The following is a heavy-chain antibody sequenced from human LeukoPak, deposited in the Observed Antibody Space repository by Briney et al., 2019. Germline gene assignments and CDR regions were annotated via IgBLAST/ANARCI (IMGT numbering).Heavy chain of an antibody. J-gene: IGHJ4*02. V-gene: IGHV3-30*03. D-gene: IGHD6-19*01. CDR2: ISYDGSNK. CDR3: AHMYSSGWYGNY. Sequence: PGRSLRLSCAASGLTFSSYGMHWVRQAPGKGLEWVAVISYDGSNKYYADSVKGRFTISRDNSKNTLYLQMNSLRAEDTAVYYCAHMYSSGWYGNYWGQGTLVTVSS. CDR1: GLTFSSYG.